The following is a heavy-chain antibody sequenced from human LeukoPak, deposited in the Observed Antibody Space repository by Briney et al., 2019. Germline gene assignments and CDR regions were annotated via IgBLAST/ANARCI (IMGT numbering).Heavy chain of an antibody. CDR1: GFTFSSYA. CDR3: ARDQIGPYDYVWGTTPGYFDY. Sequence: PGRSLRLSCAASGFTFSSYAMRWVRQAPGKGLEWVAVISYDGSNKYYADSVKGRFTISRDNSKNTLYLQMNSLRAEDTAVYYCARDQIGPYDYVWGTTPGYFDYWGQGTLVTVSS. V-gene: IGHV3-30-3*01. D-gene: IGHD3-16*01. J-gene: IGHJ4*02. CDR2: ISYDGSNK.